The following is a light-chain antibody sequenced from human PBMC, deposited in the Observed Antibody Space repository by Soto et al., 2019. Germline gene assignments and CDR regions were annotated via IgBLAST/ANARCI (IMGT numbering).Light chain of an antibody. Sequence: QSALTQPASVSGSPGQSITILCTGTNSDVGGYDFVSWYQQHPGKAPKLLIYDVTNRPSGVSDRFSGSKSGNTASLSIYGVQAEDDSDYYCNSYTSTSTLVFGAGTKLTVL. CDR2: DVT. CDR3: NSYTSTSTLV. V-gene: IGLV2-14*01. CDR1: NSDVGGYDF. J-gene: IGLJ2*01.